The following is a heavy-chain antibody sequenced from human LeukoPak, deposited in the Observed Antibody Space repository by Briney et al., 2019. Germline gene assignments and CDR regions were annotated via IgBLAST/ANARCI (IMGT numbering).Heavy chain of an antibody. CDR2: INAGNGNT. CDR3: ARLCSIRWCLHDWFDP. J-gene: IGHJ5*02. V-gene: IGHV1-3*03. D-gene: IGHD2-21*01. Sequence: GASVKVSCKASGYTFTNYAVHWVRQAPGQRLEWMGWINAGNGNTKYSQEFQGRVTMTRDTSASTAYMELSSLRSEDMAVYYCARLCSIRWCLHDWFDPWGQGTLVTVSS. CDR1: GYTFTNYA.